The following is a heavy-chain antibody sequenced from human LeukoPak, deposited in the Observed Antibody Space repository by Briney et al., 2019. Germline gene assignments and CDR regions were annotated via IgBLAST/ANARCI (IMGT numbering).Heavy chain of an antibody. V-gene: IGHV1-18*01. CDR1: GYTFTSYG. CDR3: ARGSDIPVAAIWIDP. CDR2: ISAYNGNT. D-gene: IGHD6-19*01. J-gene: IGHJ5*02. Sequence: VSVKVSCKASGYTFTSYGISWVRQAPGQGLGWMGWISAYNGNTNYAQKLQGRVTMTTDTSTSTAYMELRSLRSDDTAVYYCARGSDIPVAAIWIDPWGQGPLVTVSS.